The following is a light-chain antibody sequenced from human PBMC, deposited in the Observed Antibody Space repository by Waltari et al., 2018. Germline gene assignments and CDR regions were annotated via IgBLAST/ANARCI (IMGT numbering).Light chain of an antibody. J-gene: IGLJ2*01. V-gene: IGLV1-44*01. Sequence: QSVLTQPPSASGTPGQTVTMSCSGSHSNIGKNPINWYQQLPGTAPNLVIYSDNQRPSGVPDRFSGSASGASASLAIRGLQSDDEADYYCATWDDSLNGVLFGGGTKLTVL. CDR2: SDN. CDR3: ATWDDSLNGVL. CDR1: HSNIGKNP.